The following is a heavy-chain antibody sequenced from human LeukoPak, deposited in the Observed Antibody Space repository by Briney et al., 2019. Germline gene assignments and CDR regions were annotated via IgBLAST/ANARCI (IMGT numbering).Heavy chain of an antibody. V-gene: IGHV3-23*01. CDR2: ISGSGGST. D-gene: IGHD3-3*01. CDR1: GFTFGNYA. Sequence: GGSLRLSCTASGFTFGNYAMSWVRQAPGKGLEWVSAISGSGGSTYYADSVKGRFTISRDNSKNTLNVQMNSLRAEDTAVYYCARGIYYDFWRSAFDIWGQGTMVTVSS. J-gene: IGHJ3*02. CDR3: ARGIYYDFWRSAFDI.